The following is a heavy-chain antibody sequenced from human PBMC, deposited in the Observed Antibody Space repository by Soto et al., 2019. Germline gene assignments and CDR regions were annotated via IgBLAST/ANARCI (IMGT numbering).Heavy chain of an antibody. D-gene: IGHD3-16*02. CDR1: GFVFKDSS. J-gene: IGHJ4*02. CDR3: TRLISAAQDY. V-gene: IGHV3-73*01. CDR2: IRDRAYNYAT. Sequence: EVLLVESGGGVVQPGGSLKLSCAASGFVFKDSSIHWVRQASGKGLAWVGRIRDRAYNYATAYTASVKGRFTISRDDSNSKAYLQMTSLKTEDTAIYYCTRLISAAQDYWGQGTLVTVSS.